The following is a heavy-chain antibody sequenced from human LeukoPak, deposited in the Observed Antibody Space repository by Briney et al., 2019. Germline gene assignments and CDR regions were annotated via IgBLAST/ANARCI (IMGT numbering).Heavy chain of an antibody. J-gene: IGHJ4*02. CDR3: ARDDGGQGDY. CDR2: SKNKANSYIT. V-gene: IGHV3-72*01. Sequence: GGSLRLSCAASGFTFSDHYMDWVRQAPGEGLEWVGRSKNKANSYITQYAAFVQGRFTISRDDSKNSLYLQINSLKTEDTAVYYCARDDGGQGDYWGQGTLVTVSS. CDR1: GFTFSDHY. D-gene: IGHD2-15*01.